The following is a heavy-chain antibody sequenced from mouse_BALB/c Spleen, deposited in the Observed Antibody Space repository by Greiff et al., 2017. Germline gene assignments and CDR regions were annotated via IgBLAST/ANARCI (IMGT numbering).Heavy chain of an antibody. Sequence: VQLQQSGPELGKPGASVKISYKASGYSFTGYNMYWVKQSHRKGLEWIGYIDPYNGGTSYNQKSKGKATLTVDKSSSTSYMHLNSLTSEDSAIYYCAREDYCGSSYGAMDYWGQGTSVTVSS. V-gene: IGHV1S135*01. CDR2: IDPYNGGT. D-gene: IGHD1-1*01. J-gene: IGHJ4*01. CDR3: AREDYCGSSYGAMDY. CDR1: GYSFTGYN.